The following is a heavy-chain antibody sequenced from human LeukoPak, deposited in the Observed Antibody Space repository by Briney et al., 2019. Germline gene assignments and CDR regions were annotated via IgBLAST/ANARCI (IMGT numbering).Heavy chain of an antibody. J-gene: IGHJ3*02. CDR3: ATQVPPQRRRLPDAFDI. CDR2: IYPGDSDT. V-gene: IGHV5-51*01. D-gene: IGHD6-25*01. CDR1: GYSFTSYW. Sequence: GESLKISCKGSGYSFTSYWIGWVRQMPGKGLEWVGIIYPGDSDTRYSPSFQGQVTISADKSISTAYLQWSSLKASDTAMYYCATQVPPQRRRLPDAFDIWGQGTMVTVSS.